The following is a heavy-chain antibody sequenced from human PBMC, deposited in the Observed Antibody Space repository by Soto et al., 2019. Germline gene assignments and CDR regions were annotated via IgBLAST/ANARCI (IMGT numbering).Heavy chain of an antibody. CDR3: ARDSSVFLEWLFSFDY. J-gene: IGHJ4*02. Sequence: GGSLRLSCAASGFTFSSYAMHWVRQAPGKGLEWVAVISYDGSNKYYADSVKGRFTISRDNSKNTLYLQMNSLRAEDTAVYYCARDSSVFLEWLFSFDYWGQGTLVTVSS. V-gene: IGHV3-30-3*01. CDR1: GFTFSSYA. CDR2: ISYDGSNK. D-gene: IGHD3-3*01.